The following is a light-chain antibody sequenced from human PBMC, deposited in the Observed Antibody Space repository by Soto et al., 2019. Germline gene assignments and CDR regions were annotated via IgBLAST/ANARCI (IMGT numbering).Light chain of an antibody. CDR2: DVS. J-gene: IGLJ1*01. CDR3: SSYTSSSLYV. Sequence: QSVLTQPASVSGSPGQSITISCTGTSSDVGGYNYVSWYQQHPGKAPKLMIYDVSNRPSGVSNRFSGSTSGNTASLTISGLQAEDEADYYCSSYTSSSLYVFGTGTKVTVL. CDR1: SSDVGGYNY. V-gene: IGLV2-14*01.